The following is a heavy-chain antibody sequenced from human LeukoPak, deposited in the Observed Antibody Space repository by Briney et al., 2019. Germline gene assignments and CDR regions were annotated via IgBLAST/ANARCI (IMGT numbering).Heavy chain of an antibody. V-gene: IGHV3-66*01. CDR2: IYSGGST. CDR3: ARALYGDYGGY. CDR1: EFSVGSNY. Sequence: GGSMRLSCAASEFSVGSNYMTWVRQAPGKGLEWVSLIYSGGSTYYADSVKGRFTISRDNSKNTLYLQMNSLRAEDTAVYYCARALYGDYGGYWGQGTLVTVSS. D-gene: IGHD4-17*01. J-gene: IGHJ4*02.